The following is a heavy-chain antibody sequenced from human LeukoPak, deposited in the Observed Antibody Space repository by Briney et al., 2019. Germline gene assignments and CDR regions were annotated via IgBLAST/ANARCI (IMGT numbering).Heavy chain of an antibody. J-gene: IGHJ4*02. CDR2: IRPKANSYAT. Sequence: PGGSLRLSCAASGFTFSGSTVHWVRQASGRGLEWVGHIRPKANSYATAYAASVKGRFAISRDDSKNTAYLQLNSLKTEDTAVYYCSRHEALPGDYWGQGTLVTVSS. V-gene: IGHV3-73*01. D-gene: IGHD2-21*02. CDR3: SRHEALPGDY. CDR1: GFTFSGST.